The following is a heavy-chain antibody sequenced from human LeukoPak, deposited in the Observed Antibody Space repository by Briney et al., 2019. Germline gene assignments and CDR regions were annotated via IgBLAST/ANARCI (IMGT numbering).Heavy chain of an antibody. CDR1: GFTFSSYG. D-gene: IGHD2-2*01. CDR3: AKDWAPAAKYYYYGMDV. V-gene: IGHV3-30*18. Sequence: GGSLRLSCAPSGFTFSSYGMHWVRQAPGKGLEWVAVISYDGSNKDYADSVKGRFTISRDNSKNTLYLQMNSLRAEDTAVYYCAKDWAPAAKYYYYGMDVWGQGTTVTVSS. J-gene: IGHJ6*02. CDR2: ISYDGSNK.